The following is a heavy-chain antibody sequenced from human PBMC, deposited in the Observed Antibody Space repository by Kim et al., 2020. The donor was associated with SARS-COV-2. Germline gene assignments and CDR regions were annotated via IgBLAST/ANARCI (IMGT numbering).Heavy chain of an antibody. CDR3: ARHRLPPMVRGAPYYFDY. Sequence: GESLKISCKGSGYSFTSYWIGWVRQMPGKGLEWMGIIYPGDSDTRYSPSFQGQVTISADKSISTAYLQWSSLKASDTAMYYCARHRLPPMVRGAPYYFDYWGQGTLVTVSS. J-gene: IGHJ4*02. V-gene: IGHV5-51*01. CDR1: GYSFTSYW. CDR2: IYPGDSDT. D-gene: IGHD3-10*01.